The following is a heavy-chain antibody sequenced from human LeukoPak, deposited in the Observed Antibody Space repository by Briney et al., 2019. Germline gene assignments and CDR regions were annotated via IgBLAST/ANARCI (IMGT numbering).Heavy chain of an antibody. D-gene: IGHD3-16*01. CDR2: IWYDGSNK. V-gene: IGHV3-33*01. CDR3: ARGRGGSSPAQDYYGMDV. Sequence: GGSLRLSCAASGFTFSSYGMHWVRQAPGKGLEWVAVIWYDGSNKYYADSVKGRFTISRDNSKNTLYLQMNSLRAEDTAVYYCARGRGGSSPAQDYYGMDVWGQGTTVTVSS. J-gene: IGHJ6*02. CDR1: GFTFSSYG.